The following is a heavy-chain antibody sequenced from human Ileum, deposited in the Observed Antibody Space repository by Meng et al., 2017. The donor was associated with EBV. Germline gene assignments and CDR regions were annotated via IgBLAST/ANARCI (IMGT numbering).Heavy chain of an antibody. J-gene: IGHJ4*02. Sequence: QVKLQQSGPGPLKHSQTLSLTCAISGDSVSSISGAWNWIRQSPSRGLEWLGRTYYRSKWNTDYAVSVSSRITISPDTSKNQFSLQLNSVTPEDTAVYYCARGSYYFDSWGQGTLVTVSS. V-gene: IGHV6-1*01. D-gene: IGHD1-26*01. CDR2: TYYRSKWNT. CDR3: ARGSYYFDS. CDR1: GDSVSSISGA.